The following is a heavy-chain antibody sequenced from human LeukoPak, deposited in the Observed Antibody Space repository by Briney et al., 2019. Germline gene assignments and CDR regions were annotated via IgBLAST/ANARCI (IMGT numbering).Heavy chain of an antibody. CDR1: GGSFSGYY. D-gene: IGHD4-23*01. V-gene: IGHV4-34*01. J-gene: IGHJ4*02. CDR2: INHSGST. Sequence: SEALSLTCAVYGGSFSGYYWSWIRQPPGKGLEWIGEINHSGSTNYNPSLKSRVTISVDTSKNQFSLKLSSVTAADTAVYYCARGAHRGNPDYWGQGTLVTVSS. CDR3: ARGAHRGNPDY.